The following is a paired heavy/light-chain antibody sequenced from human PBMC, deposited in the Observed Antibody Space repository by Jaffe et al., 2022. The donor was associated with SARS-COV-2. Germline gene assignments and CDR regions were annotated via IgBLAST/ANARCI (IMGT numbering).Light chain of an antibody. CDR2: GAS. J-gene: IGKJ1*01. CDR1: QSVSSSY. V-gene: IGKV3-20*01. CDR3: QQYGSSPQG. Sequence: EIVLTQSPGTLSLSPGERATLSCRASQSVSSSYLAWYQQKPGQAPRLLIYGASSRATGIPDRFSGSGSGTDFTLTISRLEPEDFAVYYCQQYGSSPQGFGQGTKVEIK.
Heavy chain of an antibody. V-gene: IGHV5-51*01. CDR3: ARLGRIAAAGPYYYYYYGMDV. Sequence: EVQLVQSGAEVKKPGESLKISCKGSGYSFTSYWIGWVRQMPGKGLEWMGIIYPGDSDTRYSPSFQGQVTISADKSISTAYLQWSSLKASDTAMYYCARLGRIAAAGPYYYYYYGMDVWGQGTTVTVSS. D-gene: IGHD6-13*01. J-gene: IGHJ6*02. CDR2: IYPGDSDT. CDR1: GYSFTSYW.